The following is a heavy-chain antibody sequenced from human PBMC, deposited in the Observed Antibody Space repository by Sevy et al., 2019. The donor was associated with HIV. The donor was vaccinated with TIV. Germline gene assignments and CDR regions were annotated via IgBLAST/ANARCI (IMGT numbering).Heavy chain of an antibody. CDR2: ISGSGGSGDKT. CDR1: GFTFSRYG. J-gene: IGHJ4*02. CDR3: ARKYDSSGYFDY. Sequence: GGSLRLSCAASGFTFSRYGMNWVRQAPGKGLEWVSGISGSGGSGDKTNYADSVKGRFTISRDDSKNSLYLQLNSLRAEDTAIYYCARKYDSSGYFDYWGQGTLVTVS. V-gene: IGHV3-23*01. D-gene: IGHD3-22*01.